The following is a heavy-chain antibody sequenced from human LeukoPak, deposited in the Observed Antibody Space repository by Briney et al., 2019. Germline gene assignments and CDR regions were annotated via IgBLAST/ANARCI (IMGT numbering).Heavy chain of an antibody. CDR3: ARQEDYYDSSAYYYAFDI. D-gene: IGHD3-22*01. CDR2: IYPGDSDT. J-gene: IGHJ3*02. CDR1: EYNLTNYW. V-gene: IGHV5-51*01. Sequence: GESLKISCKGFEYNLTNYWIGWVRQMPGKGLEWMGIIYPGDSDTRYSPSFQGQVTISADKSISTAYLQWSSLKASDTAMYYCARQEDYYDSSAYYYAFDIWGQGTMVTVSS.